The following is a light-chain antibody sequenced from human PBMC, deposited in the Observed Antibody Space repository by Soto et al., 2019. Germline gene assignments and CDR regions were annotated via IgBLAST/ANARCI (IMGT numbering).Light chain of an antibody. J-gene: IGLJ1*01. V-gene: IGLV2-14*01. CDR1: SSDVGGYNF. CDR2: DVS. Sequence: QSALTQPASVSGSPGQSITISCTGTSSDVGGYNFVSWYQQHPGKVPKLMIYDVSNRPSGVSNRFSGSKSGNTASLTISGLQAEDEADYYCSSYTSSITPYVFGTGTKLTVL. CDR3: SSYTSSITPYV.